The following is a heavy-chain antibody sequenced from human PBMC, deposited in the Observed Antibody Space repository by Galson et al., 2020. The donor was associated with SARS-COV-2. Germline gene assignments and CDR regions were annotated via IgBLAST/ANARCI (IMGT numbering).Heavy chain of an antibody. CDR3: ARHLQDGVWFGELPNWFDP. V-gene: IGHV4-39*01. CDR2: IYYSGST. D-gene: IGHD3-10*01. CDR1: GGSISSSSYY. J-gene: IGHJ5*02. Sequence: SQTLSLTCTVSGGSISSSSYYWGWIRQPPGKGLEWIGSIYYSGSTYYNPSLKSRVTISVDTSKNQFSLKLSSVTAADTAVYYCARHLQDGVWFGELPNWFDPWGQGTLVTVSS.